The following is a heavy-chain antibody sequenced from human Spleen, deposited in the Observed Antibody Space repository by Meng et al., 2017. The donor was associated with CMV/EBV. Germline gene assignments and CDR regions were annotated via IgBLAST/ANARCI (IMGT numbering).Heavy chain of an antibody. CDR1: GGTFSSYT. CDR3: ARVYGSGSYYGAFDY. CDR2: IIPILGIA. V-gene: IGHV1-69*02. J-gene: IGHJ4*02. D-gene: IGHD3-10*01. Sequence: SVKVSCKASGGTFSSYTISWVRQAPGQGREWMGRIIPILGIANYAQKFQGRVTITADKSTSTAYMELSSLRSEDTAVYYCARVYGSGSYYGAFDYWGQGTLVTVSS.